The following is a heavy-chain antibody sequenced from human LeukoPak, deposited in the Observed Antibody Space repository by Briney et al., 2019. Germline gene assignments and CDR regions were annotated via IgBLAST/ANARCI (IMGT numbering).Heavy chain of an antibody. CDR1: GGSISSYY. CDR2: IYYTGST. CDR3: ASHGSSGHDPLT. D-gene: IGHD5-12*01. J-gene: IGHJ4*02. Sequence: SETLSLTCTVSGGSISSYYWSWIRRPPGKGLEWIGYIYYTGSTSYNPSLKGRVTISLDTSKSQFSLRLTSVTAADTAVYYCASHGSSGHDPLTWGQGTLATVSS. V-gene: IGHV4-59*08.